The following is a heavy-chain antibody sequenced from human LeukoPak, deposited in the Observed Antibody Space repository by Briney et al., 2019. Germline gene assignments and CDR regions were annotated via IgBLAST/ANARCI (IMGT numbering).Heavy chain of an antibody. J-gene: IGHJ5*02. Sequence: SETLSLTCTVSGGSISSYYWSWIRQPPGKGLEWIGEINHSGSTNYNPSLKSRVTISVDTSKNQFSLKLSSVTAADTAVYYCAICIAVAAGWFDPWGQGTLVTVSS. CDR3: AICIAVAAGWFDP. D-gene: IGHD6-19*01. CDR2: INHSGST. CDR1: GGSISSYY. V-gene: IGHV4-34*01.